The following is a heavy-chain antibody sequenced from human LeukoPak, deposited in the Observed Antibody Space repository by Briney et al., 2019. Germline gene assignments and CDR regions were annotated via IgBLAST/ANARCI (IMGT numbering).Heavy chain of an antibody. Sequence: GESLKISCEGCGYSFTTYWIHWVRQMPGKGLEWMGRIDPSDSYTNYSPSFQGHVTISADKSISTAYLQWSSLKASDTAMYYCARQAEGSYSSGWYALNYWGQGTLVTVSS. J-gene: IGHJ4*02. V-gene: IGHV5-10-1*01. CDR1: GYSFTTYW. D-gene: IGHD6-19*01. CDR3: ARQAEGSYSSGWYALNY. CDR2: IDPSDSYT.